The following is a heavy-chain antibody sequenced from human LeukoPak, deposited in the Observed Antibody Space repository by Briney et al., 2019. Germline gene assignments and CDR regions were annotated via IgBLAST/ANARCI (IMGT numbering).Heavy chain of an antibody. CDR1: GGTFSSYA. J-gene: IGHJ6*02. D-gene: IGHD2-2*01. CDR2: IIPILGIA. V-gene: IGHV1-69*10. Sequence: SVKVSCKASGGTFSSYAISWVRQAPGQGLEWMGGIIPILGIANYAQKFQGRVTITADKSTSTAYMELSSLGSEDTAVYYCARDSMGVNGMDVWGQGTTVTVSS. CDR3: ARDSMGVNGMDV.